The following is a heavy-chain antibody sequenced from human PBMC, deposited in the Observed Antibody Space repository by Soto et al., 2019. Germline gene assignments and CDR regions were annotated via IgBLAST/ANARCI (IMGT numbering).Heavy chain of an antibody. CDR3: ARGNCGGDCYSGAGEIEDGMDV. D-gene: IGHD2-21*02. CDR1: GFTFSSYG. Sequence: WGSLRLSCAASGFTFSSYGMHWVRQAPGKGLEWVAVIWYDGSNKYYADSVKGRFTISRDNSKNTLYLQMNSLRAEDTAVYYCARGNCGGDCYSGAGEIEDGMDVWGQGTTVTVSS. V-gene: IGHV3-33*01. CDR2: IWYDGSNK. J-gene: IGHJ6*02.